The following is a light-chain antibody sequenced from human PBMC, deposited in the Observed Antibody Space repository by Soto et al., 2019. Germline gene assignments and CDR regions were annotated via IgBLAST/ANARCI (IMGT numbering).Light chain of an antibody. CDR1: QSVSNNY. J-gene: IGKJ2*01. V-gene: IGKV3-20*01. Sequence: EIVVTQSPGTLSLSPGERATLSCRASQSVSNNYLAWYQQKPGQAPRLLIYGASNRATGIPDRFSGSGSGTDFTLTSSSVEPEECAVYHCQQYGSLPFTFGQGTKLEIK. CDR2: GAS. CDR3: QQYGSLPFT.